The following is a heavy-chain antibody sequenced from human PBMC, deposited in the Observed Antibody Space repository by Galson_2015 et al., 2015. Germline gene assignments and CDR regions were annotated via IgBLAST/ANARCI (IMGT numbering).Heavy chain of an antibody. V-gene: IGHV1-3*04. CDR1: GYTFTNYA. Sequence: SVKVSCKASGYTFTNYALHWVRQAPGQRLEWMGWVNTGTGDTRCSQRFQGRVTITRDTSANMAYMELYSLLSEDTAVYYCAINKKGEPYPLDDWGQGTLVTVSS. CDR2: VNTGTGDT. CDR3: AINKKGEPYPLDD. J-gene: IGHJ4*02. D-gene: IGHD1-14*01.